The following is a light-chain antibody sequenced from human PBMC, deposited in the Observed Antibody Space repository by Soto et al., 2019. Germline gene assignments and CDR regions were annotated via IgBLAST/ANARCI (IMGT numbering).Light chain of an antibody. CDR2: DAS. CDR1: QSISTY. CDR3: QQRFNWPRT. Sequence: EIVLTQSPATLSLSPGESATLSCRASQSISTYLAWYQQKPGQAPRLLIYDASKRITGIPARFSGSGSGTDFTLTISSLEPEDLAVYYCQQRFNWPRTFGQGTKVEIK. V-gene: IGKV3-11*01. J-gene: IGKJ1*01.